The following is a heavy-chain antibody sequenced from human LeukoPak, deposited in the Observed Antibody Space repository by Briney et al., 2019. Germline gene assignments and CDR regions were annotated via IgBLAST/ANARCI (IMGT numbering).Heavy chain of an antibody. D-gene: IGHD1-1*01. CDR1: GGSISSYY. V-gene: IGHV4-59*08. J-gene: IGHJ4*02. CDR3: ARINWNYFDY. Sequence: ASETLSLTCTVSGGSISSYYWSWLRQPPGKGLEWIGYIYYSGNTNYNPSLKSRLTMSADRSRNQFSLKLNSVTAADTAVYYCARINWNYFDYWGQGILVTVSS. CDR2: IYYSGNT.